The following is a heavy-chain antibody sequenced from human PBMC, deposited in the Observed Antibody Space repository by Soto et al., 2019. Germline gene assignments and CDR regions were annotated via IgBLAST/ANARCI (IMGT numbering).Heavy chain of an antibody. J-gene: IGHJ4*02. D-gene: IGHD4-4*01. V-gene: IGHV4-59*01. CDR1: GGSISSYY. CDR2: IYYSGST. CDR3: ARESKIYSNYEFDY. Sequence: SETLSLTCTVSGGSISSYYWSWIRQPPGKGLEWIGYIYYSGSTNYNPSPKSRVTISVDTSKNQFSLKLSSVTAADTAVYYCARESKIYSNYEFDYWGQGTLVTVSS.